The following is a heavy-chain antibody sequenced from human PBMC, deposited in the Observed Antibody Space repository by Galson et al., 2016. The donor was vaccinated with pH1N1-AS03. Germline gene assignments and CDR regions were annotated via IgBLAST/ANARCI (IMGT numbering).Heavy chain of an antibody. V-gene: IGHV1-69*13. Sequence: SVKVSCKASGGSFNTYTITWVRQAPGQRFEWLGGITPLFGAANYAQKFQGRVTITADESTTTAYMELSSLRSEDTAVYYCARGPSRFLARYYYFGMDVWGQGTTDTVSS. CDR1: GGSFNTYT. CDR3: ARGPSRFLARYYYFGMDV. CDR2: ITPLFGAA. J-gene: IGHJ6*02. D-gene: IGHD3-3*01.